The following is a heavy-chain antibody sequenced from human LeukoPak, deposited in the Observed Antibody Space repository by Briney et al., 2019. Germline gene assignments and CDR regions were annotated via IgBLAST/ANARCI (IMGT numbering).Heavy chain of an antibody. J-gene: IGHJ4*02. V-gene: IGHV3-69-1*02. CDR2: ISRRGVI. CDR3: ARDIGSDTRDY. Sequence: PGGSLRLSCAASGPAFFTHNFHWVRQAPGKGLEWVAFISRRGVIHYADSVKGRFTISRDNAQNSLFLQMNSLRVEDTALYYCARDIGSDTRDYWGQGTLVIVSS. D-gene: IGHD2-2*03. CDR1: GPAFFTHN.